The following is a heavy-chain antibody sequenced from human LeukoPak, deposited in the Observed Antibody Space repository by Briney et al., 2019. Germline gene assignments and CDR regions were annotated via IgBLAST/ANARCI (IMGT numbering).Heavy chain of an antibody. CDR3: AKAPERSCNGASCYPLDY. D-gene: IGHD2-15*01. CDR2: ITDRGANT. J-gene: IGHJ4*02. CDR1: GFSFSSYA. Sequence: GGSLRLSCAASGFSFSSYAMTWVRQAPGKGPEWISSITDRGANTYSADSVKGRFTISRDNSKNTLYLQMNSLRVEDTAVYYCAKAPERSCNGASCYPLDYWGQGTLVTVSS. V-gene: IGHV3-23*01.